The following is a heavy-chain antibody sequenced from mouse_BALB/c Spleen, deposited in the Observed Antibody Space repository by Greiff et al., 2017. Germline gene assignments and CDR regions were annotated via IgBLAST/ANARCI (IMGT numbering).Heavy chain of an antibody. V-gene: IGHV14-3*02. CDR2: IDPANGNT. Sequence: VQLQQSGAELVKPGASVKLSCTASGFNIKDTYMHWVKQRPEQGLEWIGRIDPANGNTKYDPKFQGKATITADTSSNTAYLQLSSLTSEDTAVYYCARWFYYGNYVAMDYWGQGTSVTVSS. D-gene: IGHD2-1*01. CDR3: ARWFYYGNYVAMDY. CDR1: GFNIKDTY. J-gene: IGHJ4*01.